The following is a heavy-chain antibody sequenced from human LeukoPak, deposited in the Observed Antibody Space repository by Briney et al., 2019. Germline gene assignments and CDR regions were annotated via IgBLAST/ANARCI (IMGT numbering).Heavy chain of an antibody. V-gene: IGHV3-11*01. CDR2: ISSSGSTI. Sequence: GSLRLSCAASGFTFSDYYMSWIRQAPGKGLEWVSYISSSGSTIYYADSVKGRFTISRDNAKNSLYLQMNSLRAEDTAVYYCARVGPHYDFWSGYSGYYYYMDVWGKGTTVTVSS. D-gene: IGHD3-3*01. CDR3: ARVGPHYDFWSGYSGYYYYMDV. J-gene: IGHJ6*03. CDR1: GFTFSDYY.